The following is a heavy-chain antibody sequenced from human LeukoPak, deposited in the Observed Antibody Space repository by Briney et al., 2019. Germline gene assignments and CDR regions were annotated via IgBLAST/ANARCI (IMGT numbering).Heavy chain of an antibody. V-gene: IGHV3-23*01. Sequence: GGSLRLSCAASGFTSSSYAMSWVRQAPGKGLEWVSPISGSGGSTYYADSVKGRFTISRDNSKNTLYLQMNSLRAEDTAVYYCAKVGGVIAAAGNFDYWGQGTLVTVSS. J-gene: IGHJ4*02. CDR1: GFTSSSYA. CDR2: ISGSGGST. D-gene: IGHD6-13*01. CDR3: AKVGGVIAAAGNFDY.